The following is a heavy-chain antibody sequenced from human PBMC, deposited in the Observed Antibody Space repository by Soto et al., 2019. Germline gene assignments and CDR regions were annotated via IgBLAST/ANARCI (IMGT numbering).Heavy chain of an antibody. V-gene: IGHV1-69*13. J-gene: IGHJ6*02. CDR2: IIPIFGTA. CDR1: GGTFSSYA. CDR3: ASRNSSPKYYFCMDV. D-gene: IGHD6-13*01. Sequence: SVKVSCKASGGTFSSYAISWVRQAPGQGLEWMGGIIPIFGTANYAQKFQGRVTITADELKSTAYMELSGLRSEDTAVYYCASRNSSPKYYFCMDVWGQVTTVTVSS.